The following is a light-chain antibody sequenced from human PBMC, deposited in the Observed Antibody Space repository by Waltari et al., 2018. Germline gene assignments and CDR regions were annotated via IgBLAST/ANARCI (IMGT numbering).Light chain of an antibody. V-gene: IGKV3-20*01. CDR3: QHYLRLPAT. J-gene: IGKJ1*01. Sequence: EIVCTESPGTLSLSPGESATLSCRASQSVTRTLPWYQQKTCQAPRLLINGASNRATGIQDRVSGSGYRTDFSLTSSRLEPEGFAVYYCQHYLRLPATFGQGTKVEIK. CDR1: QSVTRT. CDR2: GAS.